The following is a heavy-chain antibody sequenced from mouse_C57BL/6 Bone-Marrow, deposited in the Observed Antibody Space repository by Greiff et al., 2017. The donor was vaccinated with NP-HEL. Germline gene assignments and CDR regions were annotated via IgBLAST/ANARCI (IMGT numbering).Heavy chain of an antibody. V-gene: IGHV3-6*01. CDR2: ISYDGSN. J-gene: IGHJ3*01. CDR3: ARDLGYYGSSYVRFAY. D-gene: IGHD1-1*01. CDR1: GYSITSGYY. Sequence: VQLKESGPGLVKPSQSLSLTCSVTGYSITSGYYWNWIRQFPGNKLEWMGYISYDGSNNYNPSLKNRISITRDTSKNQFFLKLNSVTTEDTATYYCARDLGYYGSSYVRFAYWGQGTLVTVSA.